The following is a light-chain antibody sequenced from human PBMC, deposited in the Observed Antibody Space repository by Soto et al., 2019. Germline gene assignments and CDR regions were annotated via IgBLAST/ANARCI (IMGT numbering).Light chain of an antibody. J-gene: IGLJ3*02. CDR1: SGAVSSGHN. V-gene: IGLV7-46*01. Sequence: QAVVTQEPSLTVSPGETVTLTCGSSSGAVSSGHNPYWLQQKPGQAPRTLISDTNIKHPWTRARFSGALLGDKAALTLSGAKPEDEADYYCFLSYRGDWVFGGGNKLTVL. CDR2: DTN. CDR3: FLSYRGDWV.